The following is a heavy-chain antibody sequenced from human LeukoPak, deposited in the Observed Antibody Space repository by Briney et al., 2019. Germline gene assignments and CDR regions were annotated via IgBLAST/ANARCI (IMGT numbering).Heavy chain of an antibody. Sequence: PSETLSRTCAVYGGSFNGFYWSWLPQPPGKGREWLGEIYQSGSTNYNPSLKSRVTISVDTSKNQFSLKLSSVTAADTAVYYCARELWTIRTHGPWFDPWGQGSLVTVSS. CDR2: IYQSGST. CDR3: ARELWTIRTHGPWFDP. D-gene: IGHD3/OR15-3a*01. J-gene: IGHJ5*02. V-gene: IGHV4-34*01. CDR1: GGSFNGFY.